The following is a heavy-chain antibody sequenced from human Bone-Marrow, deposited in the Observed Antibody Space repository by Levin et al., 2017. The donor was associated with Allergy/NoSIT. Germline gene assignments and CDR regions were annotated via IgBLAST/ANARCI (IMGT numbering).Heavy chain of an antibody. V-gene: IGHV4-39*01. CDR3: ARHVGSYHNY. J-gene: IGHJ4*02. Sequence: SETLSLTCTVSGGSISSSSYYWGWIRQPPGKGLEWIGSIYYSGSTYYNPSLKSRVTISVDTSKNQFSLKLSSVTTADTAVYYCARHVGSYHNYWGQGTLVTVSS. D-gene: IGHD3-10*01. CDR2: IYYSGST. CDR1: GGSISSSSYY.